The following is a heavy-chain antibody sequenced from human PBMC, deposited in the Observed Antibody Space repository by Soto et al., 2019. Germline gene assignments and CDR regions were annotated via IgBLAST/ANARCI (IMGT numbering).Heavy chain of an antibody. Sequence: GASVKVSCKASGGTFSTYAISWVRQAPGQGLEWMGGIIPIFGTAKYAQKFQGRVTITADESTSTAYMELSSLRSEDTAVYYCARGGNYDSSGYPDYWGQGTLVTVSS. CDR1: GGTFSTYA. J-gene: IGHJ4*02. CDR3: ARGGNYDSSGYPDY. D-gene: IGHD3-22*01. CDR2: IIPIFGTA. V-gene: IGHV1-69*13.